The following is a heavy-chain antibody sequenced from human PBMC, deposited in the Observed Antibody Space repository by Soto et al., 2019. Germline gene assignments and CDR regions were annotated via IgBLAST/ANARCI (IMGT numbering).Heavy chain of an antibody. Sequence: SETLSLTCTVSGGSVSSNSYSWGWIRQSPGKGLEWIGTIYSTENTYYHPSLLSRVTISVDTSKNQFSLKLTSATAADTAVYYCARGQVVAAQHWGQGTLVTVSS. CDR3: ARGQVVAAQH. J-gene: IGHJ4*02. D-gene: IGHD2-15*01. CDR1: GGSVSSNSYS. CDR2: IYSTENT. V-gene: IGHV4-39*07.